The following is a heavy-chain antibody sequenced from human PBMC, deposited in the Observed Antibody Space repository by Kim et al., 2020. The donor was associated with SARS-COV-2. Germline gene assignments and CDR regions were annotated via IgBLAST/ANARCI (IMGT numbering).Heavy chain of an antibody. J-gene: IGHJ6*02. CDR2: IYYSGST. V-gene: IGHV4-39*01. CDR3: ARRVATDNYYNYYGMDV. D-gene: IGHD5-12*01. CDR1: GGSISSNSYY. Sequence: SETLSLTCTVSGGSISSNSYYWGWIRQPPGKGLEWIGSIYYSGSTYYNPSLKSRVTISVDTSKNQFSLTVSSVTAADTAVYYCARRVATDNYYNYYGMDVWGQGTTVTVSS.